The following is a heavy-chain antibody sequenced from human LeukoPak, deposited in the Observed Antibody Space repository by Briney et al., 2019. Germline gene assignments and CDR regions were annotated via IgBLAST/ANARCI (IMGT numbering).Heavy chain of an antibody. D-gene: IGHD5-24*01. CDR3: ARAMATTYYYYYYMDV. CDR1: GGSISSGNYY. CDR2: IYTSGST. Sequence: SETLSLTCTVSGGSISSGNYYWSWIRQPAGKGLEWIGRIYTSGSTNYNPSLKSRVTISVDTSKNQFSLKLSSVTAADTAVYYCARAMATTYYYYYYMDVWGKGTTVTISS. J-gene: IGHJ6*03. V-gene: IGHV4-61*02.